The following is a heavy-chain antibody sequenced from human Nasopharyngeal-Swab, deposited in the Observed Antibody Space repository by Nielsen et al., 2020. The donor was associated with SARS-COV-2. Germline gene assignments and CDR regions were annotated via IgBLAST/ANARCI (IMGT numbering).Heavy chain of an antibody. CDR2: IYYSGST. CDR3: ASVLDLGILDY. D-gene: IGHD3/OR15-3a*01. Sequence: WMRQPPGKGLEWIGSIYYSGSTYYNPSLKSRVTISVDRSKNQFSLKLSSVTAADTAVYYCASVLDLGILDYWGQGTLVTVSS. V-gene: IGHV4-30-4*01. J-gene: IGHJ4*02.